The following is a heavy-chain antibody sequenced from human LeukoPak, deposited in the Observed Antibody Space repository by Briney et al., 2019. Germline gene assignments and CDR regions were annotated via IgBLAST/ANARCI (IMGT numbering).Heavy chain of an antibody. V-gene: IGHV3-43*02. Sequence: PGGSLRLSCAASGFTFDDYATHWVRQAPGKGLEWVSLISGDGGSTYYADSVKGRFTISRDNSKNSLYLQMNSLRTEDTALYYCAKDISMVVTPDAFDIWGQGTMVTVSS. D-gene: IGHD4-23*01. CDR1: GFTFDDYA. J-gene: IGHJ3*02. CDR3: AKDISMVVTPDAFDI. CDR2: ISGDGGST.